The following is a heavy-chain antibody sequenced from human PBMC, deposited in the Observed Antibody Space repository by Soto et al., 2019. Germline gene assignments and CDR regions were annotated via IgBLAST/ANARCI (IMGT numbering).Heavy chain of an antibody. J-gene: IGHJ3*02. CDR3: ARGVVLVPAASHENDAFDI. Sequence: SETLSLTCTASGGSISSYYWSWIRQPPGKGLEWIGYIYYIGSTNYNPSLKSRVTISVDTSKNQFSLKLSSVTAADTAVYYCARGVVLVPAASHENDAFDIWGQGTMVTGSS. V-gene: IGHV4-59*01. CDR1: GGSISSYY. CDR2: IYYIGST. D-gene: IGHD2-2*01.